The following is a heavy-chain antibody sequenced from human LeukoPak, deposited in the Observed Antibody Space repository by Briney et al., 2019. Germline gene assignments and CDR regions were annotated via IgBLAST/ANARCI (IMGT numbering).Heavy chain of an antibody. CDR1: GFTFSNYG. CDR3: AQDFDWGRFDN. J-gene: IGHJ4*02. V-gene: IGHV3-23*01. Sequence: PGGSLRLSCAASGFTFSNYGMNWVRQAPGKGLEWVSGITGPGTNTYYAASVKGRFTISRDNSKNTMYLQMNSLRADDTAIYYCAQDFDWGRFDNWGQGTLVTVSS. CDR2: ITGPGTNT. D-gene: IGHD3-16*01.